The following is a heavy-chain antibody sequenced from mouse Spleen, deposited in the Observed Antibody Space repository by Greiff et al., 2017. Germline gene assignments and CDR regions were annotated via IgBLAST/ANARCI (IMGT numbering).Heavy chain of an antibody. V-gene: IGHV1-50*01. J-gene: IGHJ1*03. CDR1: GYTFTSYW. CDR3: AREGTVVATPYFDV. CDR2: IDPSDSYT. Sequence: QVQLQQPGAELVKPGASVKLSCKASGYTFTSYWMQWVKQRPGQGLEWIGEIDPSDSYTNYNQKFKGKATLTVDTSSSTAYMQLSSLTSEDSAVYYCAREGTVVATPYFDVWGTGTTVTVSS. D-gene: IGHD1-1*01.